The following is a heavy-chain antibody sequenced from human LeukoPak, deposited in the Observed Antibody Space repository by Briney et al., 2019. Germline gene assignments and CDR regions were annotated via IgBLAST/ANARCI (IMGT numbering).Heavy chain of an antibody. CDR1: GYTFTAYR. Sequence: PGASVSVSCKASGYTFTAYRMHWVRQAPGQGLEWMGWINPDTGDTNYAQNFQSRVTMTRDMTFTTAYMDLDSLTSDDTAVYYCARDAYFDHWGQGTLVTVSS. CDR2: INPDTGDT. CDR3: ARDAYFDH. V-gene: IGHV1-2*02. J-gene: IGHJ4*02.